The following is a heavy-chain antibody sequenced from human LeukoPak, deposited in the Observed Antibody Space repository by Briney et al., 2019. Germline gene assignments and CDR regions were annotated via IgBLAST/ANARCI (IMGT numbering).Heavy chain of an antibody. Sequence: SETLSLTCTVSVGSISSGSYHWSWIRQPAGKGLEWIVRIYTSGSTNYNPSLKSRVTISVNTSKNQFSLKLSSVTAADTAVYYCAWQGTYDSSGDDAFDIWGQGTMVTVSS. V-gene: IGHV4-61*02. D-gene: IGHD3-22*01. CDR2: IYTSGST. CDR1: VGSISSGSYH. CDR3: AWQGTYDSSGDDAFDI. J-gene: IGHJ3*02.